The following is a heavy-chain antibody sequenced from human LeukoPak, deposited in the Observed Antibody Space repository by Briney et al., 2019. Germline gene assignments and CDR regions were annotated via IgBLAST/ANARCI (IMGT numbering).Heavy chain of an antibody. CDR3: ARGRNRGSSWYGNNWFDP. CDR1: GYTFTNYY. D-gene: IGHD6-13*01. J-gene: IGHJ5*02. CDR2: INPGGANT. V-gene: IGHV1-46*01. Sequence: ASVKVSCKASGYTFTNYYIHWVRQAPGQGLEWMGLINPGGANTNYAQNFQGRVTMTRDTSISTAYMELSRLRSDDTAVYYCARGRNRGSSWYGNNWFDPWGQGTLVTVSS.